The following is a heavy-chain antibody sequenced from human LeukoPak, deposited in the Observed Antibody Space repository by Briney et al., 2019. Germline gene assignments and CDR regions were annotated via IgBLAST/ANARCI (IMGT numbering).Heavy chain of an antibody. CDR2: IIPILGIA. CDR1: GGTFSSYA. Sequence: GASVKVSCKASGGTFSSYAISWVRQAPGQGLEWMGRIIPILGIANYAQKFQGRVTITADKSTSTAYMELSSLRSEDTAVYYCASDHPGGNFDYWGQGTLVTVSS. CDR3: ASDHPGGNFDY. D-gene: IGHD3-16*01. V-gene: IGHV1-69*04. J-gene: IGHJ4*02.